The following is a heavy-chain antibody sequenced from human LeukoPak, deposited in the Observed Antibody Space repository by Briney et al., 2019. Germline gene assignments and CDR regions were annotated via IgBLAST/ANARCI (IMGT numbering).Heavy chain of an antibody. J-gene: IGHJ4*02. Sequence: PSETLSLTCAVYGGSFSGYYWSWICQPPGKGLEWIGEINHSGSTNYNPSLKSRVTISVDTSKNQFSLKLSSVTAADTAVYYCARSSRSTFDYWGQGTLVTVSS. V-gene: IGHV4-34*01. CDR1: GGSFSGYY. CDR3: ARSSRSTFDY. CDR2: INHSGST.